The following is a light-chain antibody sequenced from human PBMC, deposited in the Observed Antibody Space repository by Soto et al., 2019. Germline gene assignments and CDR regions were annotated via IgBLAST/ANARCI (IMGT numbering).Light chain of an antibody. Sequence: DIQLTQSPSSLSASVGDRVTITCRSSQNINTYLNWYQQRPGEPPKLLIYHASSLKSGVPSRFSGSASGTAFTLTISSLQHEDFGTYYCQQSSRLPPFGGGTKLDIK. V-gene: IGKV1-39*01. CDR1: QNINTY. CDR2: HAS. J-gene: IGKJ4*01. CDR3: QQSSRLPP.